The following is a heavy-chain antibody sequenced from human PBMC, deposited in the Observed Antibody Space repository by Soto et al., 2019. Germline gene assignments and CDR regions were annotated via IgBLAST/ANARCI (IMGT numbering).Heavy chain of an antibody. CDR3: ARYCSSTSCYGGYYYYYYMDV. D-gene: IGHD2-2*01. CDR1: GGSISSYY. V-gene: IGHV4-59*08. Sequence: SETLSLTCTVSGGSISSYYWSWIRQPPGKGLEWIGYIYYSGSTNYNPSLKSRVTISVDTSKNQFSLKLSSVTAADTAVYYCARYCSSTSCYGGYYYYYYMDVWGKGTTVTVSS. CDR2: IYYSGST. J-gene: IGHJ6*03.